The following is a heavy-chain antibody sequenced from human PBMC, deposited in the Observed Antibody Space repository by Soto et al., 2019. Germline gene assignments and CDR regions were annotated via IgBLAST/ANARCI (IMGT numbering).Heavy chain of an antibody. D-gene: IGHD5-12*01. Sequence: QVQLRESGPGLVKPSQTLSLTCSVSGASVAGGSYYWSWVRQPPGKGLEWIGYIPSRGRPFYNPSLTSRRTISADTSKNQLSLQLTSVTAADTAVYYCARATYSGYDFGLWGQGTLVTVSS. CDR3: ARATYSGYDFGL. V-gene: IGHV4-30-4*01. J-gene: IGHJ5*02. CDR2: IPSRGRP. CDR1: GASVAGGSYY.